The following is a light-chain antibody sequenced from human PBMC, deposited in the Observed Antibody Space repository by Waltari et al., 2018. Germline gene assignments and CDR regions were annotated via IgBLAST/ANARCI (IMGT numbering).Light chain of an antibody. J-gene: IGKJ4*01. CDR3: HQHNSWPPLS. CDR2: GAS. Sequence: EIVMTQSPATLSVSPGERATLSCRASQSVTRNLAWYQPKPGQAPRPPIYGASPRATGVPARFSGSGSGTDFTLTISGLQSEDYAVYFCHQHNSWPPLSFGGGTKVEIK. CDR1: QSVTRN. V-gene: IGKV3-15*01.